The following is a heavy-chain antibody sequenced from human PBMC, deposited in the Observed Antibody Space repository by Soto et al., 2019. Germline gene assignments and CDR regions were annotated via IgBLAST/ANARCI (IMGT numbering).Heavy chain of an antibody. D-gene: IGHD4-17*01. CDR3: ASGSTVINTLDF. Sequence: SETLSLTCTVSGGSITSGDYYWSWIRQPPGKGLEWVGYIYYGGSTYYNPSLKSRITISLDTPKNQFSLKLTSVTAADTAVYYCASGSTVINTLDFWGQGTLVTVSP. J-gene: IGHJ4*02. V-gene: IGHV4-30-4*01. CDR1: GGSITSGDYY. CDR2: IYYGGST.